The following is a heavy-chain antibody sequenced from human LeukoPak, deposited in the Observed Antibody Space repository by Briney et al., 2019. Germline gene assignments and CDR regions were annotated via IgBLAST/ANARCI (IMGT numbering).Heavy chain of an antibody. Sequence: SGTLSLTCTVSGGSMSSYYWSWIRQPPGKGLEWIAYISDIGSINYNPSLKSRVTISLDTSKNQFSLKLSSVTAADTAVYYCAGHHPRNTVDFWGQGTLVTVSS. CDR3: AGHHPRNTVDF. V-gene: IGHV4-59*08. CDR2: ISDIGSI. J-gene: IGHJ4*02. D-gene: IGHD2/OR15-2a*01. CDR1: GGSMSSYY.